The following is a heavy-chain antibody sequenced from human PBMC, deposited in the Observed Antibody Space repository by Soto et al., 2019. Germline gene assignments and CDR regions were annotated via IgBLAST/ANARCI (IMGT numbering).Heavy chain of an antibody. V-gene: IGHV3-21*04. D-gene: IGHD3-9*01. CDR3: ARVVRYFDTPYGMDV. Sequence: GSLRLSCVASGLTINTYSMMWVRQAPGKGLEWVSSISSSSSYIYYADSVKGRFTISRDNSKNTLFLQMNSLRAEDTAEYYCARVVRYFDTPYGMDVWGQGTTVTVSS. CDR2: ISSSSSYI. J-gene: IGHJ6*02. CDR1: GLTINTYS.